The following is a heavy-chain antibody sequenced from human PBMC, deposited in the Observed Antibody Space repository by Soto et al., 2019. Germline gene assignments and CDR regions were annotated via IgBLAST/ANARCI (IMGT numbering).Heavy chain of an antibody. CDR2: IRSKANSYAT. CDR1: GFTFSGSA. D-gene: IGHD2-21*02. CDR3: TRHFLGGDFYYYYYMDV. V-gene: IGHV3-73*01. J-gene: IGHJ6*03. Sequence: GGSLRLSCAASGFTFSGSAMHWVRQASGKGLEWVGRIRSKANSYATAYAASVKGRFTISRDDSKNTAYLKMNSLKTEDTAVYYCTRHFLGGDFYYYYYMDVWGKGTTVTVSS.